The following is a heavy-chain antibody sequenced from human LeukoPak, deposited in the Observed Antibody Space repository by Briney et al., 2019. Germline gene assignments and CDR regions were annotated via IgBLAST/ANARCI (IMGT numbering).Heavy chain of an antibody. CDR3: ASGAGPTDY. CDR2: IYHSGST. V-gene: IGHV4-31*03. Sequence: PSETLSLTCTVSGGSISSGNYFWSWIRQHPGKGLEWIGYIYHSGSTYYNPSLKSRVTISVDKSKNQFSLKLSSVTAADTAVYYCASGAGPTDYWGQGTLVTVSS. J-gene: IGHJ4*02. CDR1: GGSISSGNYF. D-gene: IGHD1-1*01.